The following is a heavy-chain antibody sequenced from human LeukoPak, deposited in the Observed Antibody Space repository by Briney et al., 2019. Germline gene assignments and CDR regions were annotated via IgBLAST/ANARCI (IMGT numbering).Heavy chain of an antibody. V-gene: IGHV4-4*07. CDR1: GGSISSYY. D-gene: IGHD3-10*01. J-gene: IGHJ5*02. Sequence: SETLSLTCTVSGGSISSYYWSWIRQPAGKGLEWIGRIYTSGSTNYSPSLKSRVTMSVDTSKNQFSLKLSSVTAADTAVYYCAREEDYYGSGSYCLLDPWGQGTLVTVSS. CDR3: AREEDYYGSGSYCLLDP. CDR2: IYTSGST.